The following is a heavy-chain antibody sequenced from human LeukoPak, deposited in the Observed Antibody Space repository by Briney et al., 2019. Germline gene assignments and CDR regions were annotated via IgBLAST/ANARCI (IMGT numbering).Heavy chain of an antibody. CDR3: ARRRGVIQMWFDP. CDR2: IYYSGST. V-gene: IGHV4-39*01. CDR1: GGSISSSSYY. Sequence: PSETLSLTCTVSGGSISSSSYYWGWIRQPPGKGLEWIGSIYYSGSTYYNPSLKSRVTISVDTSKNQFSLKLSSVTAADTAVYYCARRRGVIQMWFDPWGQGTLVTVSS. D-gene: IGHD3-10*01. J-gene: IGHJ5*02.